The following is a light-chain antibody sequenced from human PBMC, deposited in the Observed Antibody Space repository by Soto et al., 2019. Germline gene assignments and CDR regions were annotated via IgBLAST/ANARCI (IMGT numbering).Light chain of an antibody. CDR1: QSVSNNY. Sequence: EIVWTKSPGTLSLSPGERATVSGRASQSVSNNYLTWYQQKPGQAPRLLIYDAYSRATGIPDRFSGSGSGTDFTLDISRLETEDFAVYSCQQYVSSPLTFGGGTKVEIK. CDR3: QQYVSSPLT. V-gene: IGKV3-20*01. CDR2: DAY. J-gene: IGKJ4*01.